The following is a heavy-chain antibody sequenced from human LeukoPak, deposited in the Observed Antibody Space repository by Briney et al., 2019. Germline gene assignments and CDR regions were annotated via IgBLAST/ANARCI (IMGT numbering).Heavy chain of an antibody. V-gene: IGHV3-30-3*01. CDR3: ARDRLVYYDFWSGYYDY. J-gene: IGHJ4*02. CDR1: GFTFSSYA. D-gene: IGHD3-3*01. Sequence: PGGSLRLSCAASGFTFSSYAMHWVRQAPGKELEWVAVISYDGSNKYYADSVKGRFTISRDNSKNTLYLQMNSLRAEDTAVYYCARDRLVYYDFWSGYYDYWGQGTLVTVSS. CDR2: ISYDGSNK.